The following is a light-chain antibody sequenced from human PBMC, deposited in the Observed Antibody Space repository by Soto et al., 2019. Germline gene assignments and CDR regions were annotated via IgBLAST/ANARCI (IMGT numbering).Light chain of an antibody. Sequence: DIHITQSPSTLSASVGDRVTITCRASQSISTWLAWYQQKPGKAPKLLIYKASSLRNGVPSRFSGSGSGTEFTLTIYSLQPDDFASYYCQQYNGYPHTFGQGTKVDIK. CDR1: QSISTW. J-gene: IGKJ2*01. V-gene: IGKV1-5*03. CDR3: QQYNGYPHT. CDR2: KAS.